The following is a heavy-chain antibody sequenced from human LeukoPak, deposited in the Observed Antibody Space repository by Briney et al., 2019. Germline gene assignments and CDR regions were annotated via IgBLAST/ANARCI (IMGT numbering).Heavy chain of an antibody. Sequence: ASVKVFCKASGYTFTSYGISWVRQAPGQGLEWMGWISAYNGNTNYAQKFQGRVTITADESTSTAYMELSSLRSEDTAVYYCARGSGYSYRFDYWGQGTLVTVSS. CDR2: ISAYNGNT. J-gene: IGHJ4*02. V-gene: IGHV1-18*01. D-gene: IGHD5-18*01. CDR3: ARGSGYSYRFDY. CDR1: GYTFTSYG.